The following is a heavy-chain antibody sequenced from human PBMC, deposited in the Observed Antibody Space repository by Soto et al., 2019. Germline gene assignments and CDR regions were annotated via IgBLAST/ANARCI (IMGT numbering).Heavy chain of an antibody. CDR2: ISWNSGSI. CDR3: AKDMTGYYGSGSLFDY. D-gene: IGHD3-10*01. V-gene: IGHV3-9*01. J-gene: IGHJ4*02. CDR1: GFTFDDYA. Sequence: EVQLVESGGGLVQPGRSLRLSCTASGFTFDDYAMHWVRQAPGKGLEWVPGISWNSGSIGYADSVKGRFTISRDNAKNSLYLQMNSLRTEDTALYYCAKDMTGYYGSGSLFDYWGQGTLVTVSS.